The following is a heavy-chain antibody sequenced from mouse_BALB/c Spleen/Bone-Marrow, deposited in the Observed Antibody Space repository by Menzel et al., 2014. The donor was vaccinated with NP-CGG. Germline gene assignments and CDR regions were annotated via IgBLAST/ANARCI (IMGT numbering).Heavy chain of an antibody. CDR3: ARYGSGTFAY. J-gene: IGHJ3*01. V-gene: IGHV5-9*03. CDR1: GFTFXGYT. D-gene: IGHD3-1*01. Sequence: DVQLQESGGGLVKPGGSLKLSCAASGFTFXGYTMSWVRQTPEKRLEWVATISSGGGNTYYPDSVKGRFTISRDNAKNNLYLQMSSLGSEDTALYYCARYGSGTFAYWGQGTLVTVSA. CDR2: ISSGGGNT.